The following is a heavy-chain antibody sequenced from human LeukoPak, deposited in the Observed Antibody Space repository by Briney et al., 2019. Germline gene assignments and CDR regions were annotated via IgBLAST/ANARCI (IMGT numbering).Heavy chain of an antibody. V-gene: IGHV3-30-3*01. CDR1: GFTFSSYA. Sequence: PGRSLRLSCAASGFTFSSYAMHWVRQAPGKGLEWVAVISYDGSNKYYADSVKGRFTISRDNSKNTLYLQMNSLRAEDTAVYYCASAREEYNWFDPWGQGTLVTASS. D-gene: IGHD3-10*01. CDR2: ISYDGSNK. J-gene: IGHJ5*02. CDR3: ASAREEYNWFDP.